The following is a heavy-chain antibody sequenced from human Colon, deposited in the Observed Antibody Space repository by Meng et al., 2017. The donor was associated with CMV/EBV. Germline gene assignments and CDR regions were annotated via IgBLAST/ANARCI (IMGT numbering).Heavy chain of an antibody. CDR1: GYTFTSYD. J-gene: IGHJ4*02. CDR3: ARGVGYCSSTSCYWDY. Sequence: GESLKISCKASGYTFTSYDINWVRQATGQGLEWMGWMNPNSGNTGYAQKFQGRVTMTRNTSISTAYMELSSLRSEDTAVYYCARGVGYCSSTSCYWDYWGQGTLVTVSS. V-gene: IGHV1-8*01. CDR2: MNPNSGNT. D-gene: IGHD2-2*03.